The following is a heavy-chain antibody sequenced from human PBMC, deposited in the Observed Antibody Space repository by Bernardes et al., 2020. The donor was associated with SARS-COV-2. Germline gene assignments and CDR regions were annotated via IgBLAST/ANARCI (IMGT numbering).Heavy chain of an antibody. Sequence: GGSLRLSCAASGFTFSSYAMHWVRQAPGKGLEWVAVISYDGSNKYYADSVKGRFTISRDNSKNTLYLQMNSLRAEDTAVYYCARDRVPAAIFSRGDNWFDPWGQGTLVTVSS. CDR2: ISYDGSNK. D-gene: IGHD2-2*02. CDR3: ARDRVPAAIFSRGDNWFDP. J-gene: IGHJ5*02. CDR1: GFTFSSYA. V-gene: IGHV3-30*04.